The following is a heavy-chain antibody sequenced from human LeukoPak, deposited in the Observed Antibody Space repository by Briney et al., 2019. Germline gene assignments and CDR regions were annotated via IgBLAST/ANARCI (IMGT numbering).Heavy chain of an antibody. J-gene: IGHJ4*02. CDR1: GGSFSGYY. CDR2: INHSGST. V-gene: IGHV4-34*01. CDR3: ARNGGYYDSSGYYYFDY. D-gene: IGHD3-22*01. Sequence: PSETLSLTCAVYGGSFSGYYWSWIRQPPGKGLEWIGEINHSGSTNYNPSLESRVTISVDTSKNQFSLKLSSVTAADTAVYYCARNGGYYDSSGYYYFDYWGQGTLVTVSS.